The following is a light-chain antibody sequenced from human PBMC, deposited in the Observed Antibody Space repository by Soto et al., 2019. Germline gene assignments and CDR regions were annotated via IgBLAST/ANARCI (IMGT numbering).Light chain of an antibody. V-gene: IGKV3-15*01. CDR1: QSVSSN. J-gene: IGKJ1*01. CDR2: GAS. CDR3: QQYNNWPRT. Sequence: EIVMTQSPATLSVSPGERATLSCRASQSVSSNLAWYQQKPGQAPRLLIYGASTRATGIPARFSGSESGTEFTLPISSLQSEDFVVYYCQQYNNWPRTFGQGNKVESK.